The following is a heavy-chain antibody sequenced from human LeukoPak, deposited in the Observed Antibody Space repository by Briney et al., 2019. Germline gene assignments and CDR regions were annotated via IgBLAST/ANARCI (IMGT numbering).Heavy chain of an antibody. V-gene: IGHV3-49*04. D-gene: IGHD3-10*01. CDR3: TREWVPYGSGSYYNDY. Sequence: PGGSLRLSCTASGFTFGDYAMSWVRQAPGKGLEWVGFIRSKAYGGTTEYAASVKGRFTISRDDSKSIAYLQMNSLKTEDTAVYYCTREWVPYGSGSYYNDYWGQGTLVTVSS. CDR2: IRSKAYGGTT. J-gene: IGHJ4*02. CDR1: GFTFGDYA.